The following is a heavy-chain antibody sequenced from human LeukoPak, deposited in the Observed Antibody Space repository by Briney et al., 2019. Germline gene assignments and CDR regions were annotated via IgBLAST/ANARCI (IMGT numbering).Heavy chain of an antibody. D-gene: IGHD3-10*01. CDR2: ISSSSSYI. CDR3: ARDYYTSGCSARTDY. Sequence: GGSLRLSCAASGFTFSGHTMNWVRQAPGKGLEWVSLISSSSSYIKYADSVKGRFTISRDNAKDSLYLQMNNLRADDTAMYYCARDYYTSGCSARTDYWGQGTLVTVSS. V-gene: IGHV3-21*01. J-gene: IGHJ4*02. CDR1: GFTFSGHT.